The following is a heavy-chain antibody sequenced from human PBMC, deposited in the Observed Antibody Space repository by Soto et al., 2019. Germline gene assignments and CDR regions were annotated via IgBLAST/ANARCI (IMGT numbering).Heavy chain of an antibody. J-gene: IGHJ4*02. CDR3: ARDSGVVVPAATIDY. Sequence: GGSLRLSCAASGFTFSSYGMHWVRQAPGKGLEWVAVIWYDGSNKYYADSVKGRFTISRDNSKNTLYLQMNSLRAEDTAVYYCARDSGVVVPAATIDYWGQGTLVTVSS. D-gene: IGHD2-2*01. V-gene: IGHV3-33*01. CDR2: IWYDGSNK. CDR1: GFTFSSYG.